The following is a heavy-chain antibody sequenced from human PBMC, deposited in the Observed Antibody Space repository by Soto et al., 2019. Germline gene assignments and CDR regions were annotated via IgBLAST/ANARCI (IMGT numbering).Heavy chain of an antibody. Sequence: GASVKVSCKASGGTFSSYAISWVRQAPGQGLEWMGGIIPIFGTANYAQKFQGRVTITADESTSTAYMELSSLRSEDTAVYYCARDHVSRDIVVVPAAQRPDVFDIWGQGTMVTVSS. CDR1: GGTFSSYA. CDR3: ARDHVSRDIVVVPAAQRPDVFDI. D-gene: IGHD2-2*01. CDR2: IIPIFGTA. V-gene: IGHV1-69*13. J-gene: IGHJ3*02.